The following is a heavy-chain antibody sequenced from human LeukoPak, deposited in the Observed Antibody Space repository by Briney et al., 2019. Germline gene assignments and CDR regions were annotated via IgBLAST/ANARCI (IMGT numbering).Heavy chain of an antibody. CDR1: GGSISSYY. D-gene: IGHD2-8*02. CDR3: ARERRPYPGPNDYYYYIDV. V-gene: IGHV4-4*08. J-gene: IGHJ6*03. CDR2: IYTSGST. Sequence: SETLSLTCTVSGGSISSYYWSWIRQPPGKGLEWIGYIYTSGSTNYNPSLKSRVTMSVDTSKNQFSLKLSSVTAADTAVYYCARERRPYPGPNDYYYYIDVWGRGTTVTVSS.